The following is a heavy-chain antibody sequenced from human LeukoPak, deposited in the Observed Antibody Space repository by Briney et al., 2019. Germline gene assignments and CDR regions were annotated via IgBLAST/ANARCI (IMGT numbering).Heavy chain of an antibody. Sequence: GGSLRHSLAATGFTHSSNYMSWLRQPRAKGVACVSVIYSGGSTLYADSVKGRFSISRDNSKNTLYLQMNCLRAEDTAVYYCASARGSNYGSLGDWGQGTLVTVSS. CDR3: ASARGSNYGSLGD. D-gene: IGHD5-18*01. J-gene: IGHJ4*02. V-gene: IGHV3-53*01. CDR2: IYSGGST. CDR1: GFTHSSNY.